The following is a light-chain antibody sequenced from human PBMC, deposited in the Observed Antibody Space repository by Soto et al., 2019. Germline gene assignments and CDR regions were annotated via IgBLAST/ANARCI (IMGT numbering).Light chain of an antibody. CDR1: QSVSSY. V-gene: IGKV3-15*01. Sequence: EIVLTQSPATLSLSPGERATLLCRSSQSVSSYLAWYQHKPGQAPRLLIYGASTRASGIPARFSGSGSETDFTLTISSLQSEDSAVYYCQQYHNWPPITFGQGTRLEIK. CDR3: QQYHNWPPIT. CDR2: GAS. J-gene: IGKJ5*01.